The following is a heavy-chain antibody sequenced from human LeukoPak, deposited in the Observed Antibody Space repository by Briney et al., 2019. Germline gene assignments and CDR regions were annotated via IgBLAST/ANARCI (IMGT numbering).Heavy chain of an antibody. Sequence: GGSLRLSCSASGFTFSSYAMHWVRQAPGKGLEYVSAISSNGGSTYYADSVKGRFTISRDNSKNTLYLQMSSLRAEDTAVYYCVKGALGGVVVVAATPFDYWGQGTLATVSS. CDR3: VKGALGGVVVVAATPFDY. V-gene: IGHV3-64D*06. D-gene: IGHD2-15*01. CDR2: ISSNGGST. J-gene: IGHJ4*02. CDR1: GFTFSSYA.